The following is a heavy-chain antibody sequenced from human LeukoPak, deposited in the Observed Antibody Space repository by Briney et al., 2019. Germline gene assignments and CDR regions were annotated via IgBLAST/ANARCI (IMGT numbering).Heavy chain of an antibody. D-gene: IGHD3-3*01. Sequence: GGSLRLSCAAAGLTFSTYSMNWVRQAPGKGLEWVSSISGSSSYKYYADSVKGRSSISRDNAKNSLYLQMNSLRAEDTAVYYCAGMGGGYDFWSGIRGYFDYWGQGTLVTVSS. CDR1: GLTFSTYS. V-gene: IGHV3-21*06. CDR3: AGMGGGYDFWSGIRGYFDY. J-gene: IGHJ4*02. CDR2: ISGSSSYK.